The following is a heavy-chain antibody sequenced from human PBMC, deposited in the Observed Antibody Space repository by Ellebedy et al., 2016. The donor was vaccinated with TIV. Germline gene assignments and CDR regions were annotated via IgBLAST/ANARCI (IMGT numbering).Heavy chain of an antibody. V-gene: IGHV4-59*01. J-gene: IGHJ5*02. CDR3: ARRGPLNWFDP. CDR1: GGSISSYY. CDR2: IYYSGST. Sequence: SETLSLTXTVSGGSISSYYWSWIRQHPGKGLEWIGYIYYSGSTYYNPSLKSRVTISVDTSKNQFSLKLSSVTAADTAVYYCARRGPLNWFDPWGQGTLVTVSS.